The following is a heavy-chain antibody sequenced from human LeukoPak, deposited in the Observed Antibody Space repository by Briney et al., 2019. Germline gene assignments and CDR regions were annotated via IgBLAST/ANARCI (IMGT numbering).Heavy chain of an antibody. D-gene: IGHD3-10*01. CDR1: GGSFSGYY. Sequence: SETLSLTCAVYGGSFSGYYWSWIRQPPGQGLEWIGEINHSGSTNYNPSLKSRVTISVDTSKNQFSLKLSSVTAADTAVYYCARGKSYYNAIDYWGEGTLVTVSS. CDR2: INHSGST. V-gene: IGHV4-34*01. CDR3: ARGKSYYNAIDY. J-gene: IGHJ4*02.